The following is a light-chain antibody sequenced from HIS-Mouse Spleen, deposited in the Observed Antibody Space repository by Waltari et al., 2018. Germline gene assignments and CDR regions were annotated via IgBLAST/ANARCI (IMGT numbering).Light chain of an antibody. CDR3: QQYYSTPIT. CDR1: QSGLYSSNNKNY. CDR2: WAS. Sequence: DIVMTQSPDSLAVSLGERATLNCKSSQSGLYSSNNKNYLAWYQQKPGQPPKLPIYWASTRESGVPDRLSGSGSGTDFTLTISSLQAEDVAVYYCQQYYSTPITFGQGTRLEIK. J-gene: IGKJ5*01. V-gene: IGKV4-1*01.